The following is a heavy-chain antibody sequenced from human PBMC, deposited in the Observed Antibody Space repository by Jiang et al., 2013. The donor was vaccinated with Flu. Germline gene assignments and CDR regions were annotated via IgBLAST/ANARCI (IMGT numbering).Heavy chain of an antibody. J-gene: IGHJ6*02. CDR1: RGTFSSYA. CDR2: IIPIFGTT. Sequence: GAEVKKPGSSVRVSCRASRGTFSSYAISWVRQAPGQGLEWMGGIIPIFGTTNYTQKFQDRVTITADKSSSTVYLDLSSLRSEDTAVYYCARGDPRREASSGMIIIIGKDVWGQGTTVTVSS. CDR3: ARGDPRREASSGMIIIIGKDV. V-gene: IGHV1-69*06. D-gene: IGHD3-3*01.